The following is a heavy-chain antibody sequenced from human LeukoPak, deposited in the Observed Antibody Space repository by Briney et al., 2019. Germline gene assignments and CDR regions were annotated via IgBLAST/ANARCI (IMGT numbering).Heavy chain of an antibody. D-gene: IGHD3-3*01. CDR3: AREGYYDDTTGRLDY. Sequence: GGSLRLSCAASGFTVRSNYMSWLRQAPGKGLEWVSVIYSNERTYYADSVQGRFTVFRDGSENTVYLQMDSLRAEDTAVYYCAREGYYDDTTGRLDYWGQGTLVTVSS. CDR2: IYSNERT. J-gene: IGHJ4*02. CDR1: GFTVRSNY. V-gene: IGHV3-53*01.